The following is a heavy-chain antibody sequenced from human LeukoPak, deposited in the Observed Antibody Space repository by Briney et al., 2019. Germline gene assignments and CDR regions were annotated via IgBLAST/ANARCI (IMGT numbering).Heavy chain of an antibody. Sequence: PGGSLRLSCAASGFTFSSYSMNWVRQAPGKGLEWVSYISSSSSTIYYADSVKGRFTISRDNAKNSLYLQMNSLRAEDTAVYYCASTWGATTEIEYFQHWGQGTLVTVSS. V-gene: IGHV3-48*04. CDR1: GFTFSSYS. CDR2: ISSSSSTI. D-gene: IGHD1-26*01. J-gene: IGHJ1*01. CDR3: ASTWGATTEIEYFQH.